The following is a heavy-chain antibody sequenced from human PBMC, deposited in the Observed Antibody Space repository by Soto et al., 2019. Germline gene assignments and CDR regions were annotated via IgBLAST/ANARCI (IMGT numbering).Heavy chain of an antibody. Sequence: EVQLVESGGGLVQPGGSLRLSCAASGFTFSSYWMSWVRQAPGKGLEWVANIKQDGSEKYYVDSVKGRFTISRDNAKNSMYLQMNSLRAEDTAVYYCARGIGYCSSTSCRQFDYWGQGTLVTVSS. D-gene: IGHD2-2*03. CDR3: ARGIGYCSSTSCRQFDY. V-gene: IGHV3-7*01. J-gene: IGHJ4*02. CDR1: GFTFSSYW. CDR2: IKQDGSEK.